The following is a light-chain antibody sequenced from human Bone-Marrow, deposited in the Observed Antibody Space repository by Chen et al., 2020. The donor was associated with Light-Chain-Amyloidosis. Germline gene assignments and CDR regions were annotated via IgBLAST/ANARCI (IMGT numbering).Light chain of an antibody. J-gene: IGKJ1*01. CDR2: KAS. CDR3: QQFINYS. V-gene: IGKV1-5*03. Sequence: DIQMTQSPSILSASVGDRVTITCRASQSISSWLAWYQQKPGKAPKLLIYKASTLESGVPSRFSGSGSGTDFTLTISGLQPDDFATYYCQQFINYSFGQGTKVEIK. CDR1: QSISSW.